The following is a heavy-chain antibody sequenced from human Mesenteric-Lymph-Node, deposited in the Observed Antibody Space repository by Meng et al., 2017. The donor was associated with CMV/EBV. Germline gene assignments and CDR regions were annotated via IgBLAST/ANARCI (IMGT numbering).Heavy chain of an antibody. CDR3: ARQEYYYASGAFDY. CDR2: IYYNGNT. V-gene: IGHV4-59*01. J-gene: IGHJ4*02. CDR1: GGSISSYF. Sequence: SETLSLTCTVSGGSISSYFWSWIRQPPGKGLEWIGYIYYNGNTNYNPSLKSRVTISVDTSKNQFSLKLNSVTAADTAVYYCARQEYYYASGAFDYWGQGTLVTVSS. D-gene: IGHD3-10*01.